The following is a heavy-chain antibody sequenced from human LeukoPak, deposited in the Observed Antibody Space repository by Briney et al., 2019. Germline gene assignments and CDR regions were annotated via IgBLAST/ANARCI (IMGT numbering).Heavy chain of an antibody. CDR3: ARPLGVTIFGVVTYKDAFDI. CDR1: GGSISSSSYY. Sequence: SEALSLTCTVSGGSISSSSYYWGWIRQPPGKGREWIGSIYYSGSTYYNPSLKSRVTISVDTSKKQFSLQLSSMTAADTAVYYCARPLGVTIFGVVTYKDAFDIWGQGTMVTVSS. D-gene: IGHD3-3*01. CDR2: IYYSGST. V-gene: IGHV4-39*01. J-gene: IGHJ3*02.